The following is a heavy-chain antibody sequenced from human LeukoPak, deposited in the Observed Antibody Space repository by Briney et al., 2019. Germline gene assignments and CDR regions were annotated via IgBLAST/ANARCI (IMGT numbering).Heavy chain of an antibody. CDR1: GGSITNINYY. CDR2: IYYSGST. V-gene: IGHV4-39*07. Sequence: SETLSPTCTVSGGSITNINYYWGWIRQPPGKGLEWIGSIYYSGSTYYNPSLKSRVTISITSNNQFSLKLNSVTAADTAVYYCAREGYCSGGTCYGWIPIDYWGQGTLVTVSS. CDR3: AREGYCSGGTCYGWIPIDY. D-gene: IGHD2-15*01. J-gene: IGHJ4*02.